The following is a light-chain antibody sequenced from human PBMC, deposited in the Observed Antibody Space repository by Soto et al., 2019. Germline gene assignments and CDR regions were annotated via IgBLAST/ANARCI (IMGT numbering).Light chain of an antibody. V-gene: IGKV1-5*03. J-gene: IGKJ1*01. CDR3: QHYNSYSEA. CDR2: KAS. Sequence: DIQMNPSPSTLSGSVGDRVAITCRASQTISSWLAWYQQKPGKAPKLLIYKASTLKSGVPSRFSGSGSGTEFTLTISSLQPDEFATYYCQHYNSYSEAFGQGTKVDIK. CDR1: QTISSW.